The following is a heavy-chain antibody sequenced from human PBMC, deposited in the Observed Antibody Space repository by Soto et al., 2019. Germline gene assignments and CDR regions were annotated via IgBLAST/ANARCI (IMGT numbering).Heavy chain of an antibody. CDR3: ARDDSGFSGSHYIDYFNY. J-gene: IGHJ4*02. D-gene: IGHD1-26*01. Sequence: GASVKVSCKASGYTFTSYAMHCVRQAPEQRLEWMGWINAGNGNTKYSQKLQGRVTITRDTSAGTVYMQLSSLTSEDTAVYYCARDDSGFSGSHYIDYFNYWGQGALVTVSS. V-gene: IGHV1-3*01. CDR2: INAGNGNT. CDR1: GYTFTSYA.